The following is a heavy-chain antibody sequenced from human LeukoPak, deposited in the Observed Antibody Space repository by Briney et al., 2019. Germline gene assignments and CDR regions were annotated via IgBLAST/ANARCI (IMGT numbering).Heavy chain of an antibody. CDR2: IIHMFGIA. J-gene: IGHJ6*02. D-gene: IGHD1-1*01. Sequence: SVKVSCKASGDTFTIYVISWVRQAPGQGLEWMGRIIHMFGIANYAQKFQGRVTLTADKSTSTAYMGLSSLRSEDTAVYYCARGRTTGTTSYPYYYGMDVWGQGTTVTVSS. V-gene: IGHV1-69*10. CDR3: ARGRTTGTTSYPYYYGMDV. CDR1: GDTFTIYV.